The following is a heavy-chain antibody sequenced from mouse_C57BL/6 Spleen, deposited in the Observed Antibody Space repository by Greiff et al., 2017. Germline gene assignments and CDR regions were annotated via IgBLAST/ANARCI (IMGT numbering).Heavy chain of an antibody. J-gene: IGHJ4*01. D-gene: IGHD3-3*01. V-gene: IGHV1-18*01. CDR3: ARRRAYEGSMDY. CDR2: INPNNGGT. Sequence: EVQLQQSGPELVKPGASVKIPCKASGYTFTDYNMDWVKQSHGKSLEWIGAINPNNGGTIYNQKFKGKATLTVDKSSSTAYRELRSLTSEDTAVYYCARRRAYEGSMDYWGQGTSVTVSS. CDR1: GYTFTDYN.